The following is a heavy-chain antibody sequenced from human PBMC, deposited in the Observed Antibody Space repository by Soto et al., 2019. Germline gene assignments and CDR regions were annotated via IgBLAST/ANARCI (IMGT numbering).Heavy chain of an antibody. J-gene: IGHJ6*02. Sequence: LSLTCAVYGGSFSGYYWSWIRQPPGKGLEWIGEINHSGSTNYNPSLKSRVTISVDTSKNQFSLKLSSVTAADTAVYYCARDRVVPAAYYYYGMDVWGQGTTVTVSS. V-gene: IGHV4-34*01. CDR2: INHSGST. CDR1: GGSFSGYY. D-gene: IGHD2-2*01. CDR3: ARDRVVPAAYYYYGMDV.